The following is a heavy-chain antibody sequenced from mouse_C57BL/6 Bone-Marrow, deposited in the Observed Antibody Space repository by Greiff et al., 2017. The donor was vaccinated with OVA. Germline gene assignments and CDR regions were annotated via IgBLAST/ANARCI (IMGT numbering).Heavy chain of an antibody. J-gene: IGHJ4*01. V-gene: IGHV14-4*01. Sequence: EVQLQQSGAELVRPGASVKLSCTASGFNIKDDYMHWVEQRPEQGLEWIGWIDPENGDTEYASKFQGKATITADTSSNTAYLQLSSLTSEDTAVYYCTTWGTTVVAPYAMDYWGQGTSVTVSS. CDR2: IDPENGDT. D-gene: IGHD1-1*01. CDR1: GFNIKDDY. CDR3: TTWGTTVVAPYAMDY.